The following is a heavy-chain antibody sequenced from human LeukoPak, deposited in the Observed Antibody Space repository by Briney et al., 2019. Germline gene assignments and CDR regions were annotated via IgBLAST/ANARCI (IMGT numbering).Heavy chain of an antibody. Sequence: PSGTLSLTCTVSDGSISTSSYYWGWIRQPPGKGLEWIGSIYYSGSTYYNPSFKSRVTISVDTSKNQLSLKLSSVTAADTAVYYCARAEGFSMVRGVIIESVDYWGQGTLVTVSS. V-gene: IGHV4-39*07. CDR1: DGSISTSSYY. CDR3: ARAEGFSMVRGVIIESVDY. CDR2: IYYSGST. D-gene: IGHD3-10*01. J-gene: IGHJ4*02.